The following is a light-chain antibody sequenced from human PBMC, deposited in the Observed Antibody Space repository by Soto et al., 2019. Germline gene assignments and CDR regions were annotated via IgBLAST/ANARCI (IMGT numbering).Light chain of an antibody. V-gene: IGKV1-5*01. CDR1: QSISSW. CDR3: QQYNSMWT. J-gene: IGKJ1*01. Sequence: DIQMTQSPSTLSASVGDRVTITCWASQSISSWLAWYQQKPGKAPKLLIYDASSLESGVPSRFSGSGSGTEFTLTISSLQPDDFATYYCQQYNSMWTFGQGTKVEIK. CDR2: DAS.